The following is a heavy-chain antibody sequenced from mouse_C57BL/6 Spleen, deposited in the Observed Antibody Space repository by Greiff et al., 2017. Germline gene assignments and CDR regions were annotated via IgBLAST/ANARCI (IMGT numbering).Heavy chain of an antibody. D-gene: IGHD1-1*01. J-gene: IGHJ2*01. CDR1: GFTFSDYG. CDR2: ISSGSSTI. CDR3: ARKLDGTLDY. Sequence: EVKLMESGGGLVKPGGSLKLSCAASGFTFSDYGMHWVRQAPEKGLEWVAYISSGSSTIYYADTVKGRFTISRDNAKNTLFLQMTSLRSEDTAMYYCARKLDGTLDYWGQGTTLTVSS. V-gene: IGHV5-17*01.